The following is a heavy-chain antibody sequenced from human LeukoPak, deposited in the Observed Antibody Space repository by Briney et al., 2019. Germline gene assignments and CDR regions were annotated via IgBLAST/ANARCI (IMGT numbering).Heavy chain of an antibody. CDR1: GYTFSSYD. CDR3: ARSIVGVRKRNDY. CDR2: MNPNSGHT. J-gene: IGHJ4*02. Sequence: ASVKVSCKTSGYTFSSYDIIWVRQASGQGLEWMGWMNPNSGHTGYAQKFQGRVTMTRSTSISTAYMELTSLTSEDSAVYYCARSIVGVRKRNDYWGQGTLVTVSS. V-gene: IGHV1-8*01. D-gene: IGHD1-26*01.